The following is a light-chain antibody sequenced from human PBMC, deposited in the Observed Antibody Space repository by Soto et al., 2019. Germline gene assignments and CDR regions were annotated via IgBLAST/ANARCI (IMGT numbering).Light chain of an antibody. CDR2: LEGSGSY. CDR3: ETWDSNTHV. CDR1: SGHSSYI. J-gene: IGLJ3*02. V-gene: IGLV4-60*02. Sequence: QSVLTQSSSASASLGSSVKLTCTLSSGHSSYIIAWHQQQPGKAPRYLMKLEGSGSYNKGSGVPDRFSGSSSGADRYLTISKLQFEDEADYYCETWDSNTHVFGGGTKLTVL.